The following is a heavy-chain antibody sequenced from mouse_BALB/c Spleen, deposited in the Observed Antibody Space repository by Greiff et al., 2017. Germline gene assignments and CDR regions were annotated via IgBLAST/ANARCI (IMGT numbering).Heavy chain of an antibody. CDR3: AYDYDFPFDY. V-gene: IGHV14-3*02. Sequence: VQLQQSGAELVKPGASVKLSCTASGFNIKDTYMHWVKQRPEQGLEWIGRIDPANGNTKYDPKFQGKATITADTSSNTAYLQLSSLTSEDTAVYYCAYDYDFPFDYWGQGTTLTVSS. CDR1: GFNIKDTY. J-gene: IGHJ2*01. D-gene: IGHD2-4*01. CDR2: IDPANGNT.